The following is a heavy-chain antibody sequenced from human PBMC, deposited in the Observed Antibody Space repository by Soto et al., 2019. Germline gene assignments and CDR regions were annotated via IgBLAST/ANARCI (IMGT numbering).Heavy chain of an antibody. V-gene: IGHV1-69*13. J-gene: IGHJ6*02. Sequence: SVKVSCKASGGTFSSYAISWVRQAPGQGLEWMGGIIPIFGTANYAQKFQGRVTITADESTSTAYMELSSLRSEDTAVYYCARVLSHYDFWSGPPHYYYYGMDVWGQGTTVTVSS. D-gene: IGHD3-3*01. CDR3: ARVLSHYDFWSGPPHYYYYGMDV. CDR1: GGTFSSYA. CDR2: IIPIFGTA.